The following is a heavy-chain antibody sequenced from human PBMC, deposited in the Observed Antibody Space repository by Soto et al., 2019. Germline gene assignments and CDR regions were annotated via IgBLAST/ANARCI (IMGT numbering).Heavy chain of an antibody. CDR1: VFTCSDYY. V-gene: IGHV3-11*01. CDR2: ISSSGSTI. J-gene: IGHJ4*02. D-gene: IGHD3-10*01. Sequence: GALRVSCPASVFTCSDYYMSWTRQAPGKGLEWVSYISSSGSTIYYADSVKGRFTISRDNAKNSLYLQMNSLRAEDTAVYYCARGFGRPGPFDYWGQGTLVTVSS. CDR3: ARGFGRPGPFDY.